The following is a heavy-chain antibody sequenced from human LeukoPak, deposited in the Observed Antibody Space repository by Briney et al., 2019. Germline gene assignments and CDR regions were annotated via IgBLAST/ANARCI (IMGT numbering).Heavy chain of an antibody. CDR3: ARRGYCSGGSCYPIDY. CDR1: GFTFSSYA. CDR2: ISYDGSNK. D-gene: IGHD2-15*01. J-gene: IGHJ4*02. Sequence: LAGGSLRLSCAASGFTFSSYAMHWVRQAPGKGLEWVAVISYDGSNKYYADSVKGRFTISRDNAKNSLFLQMNSLRAEDTAVYYCARRGYCSGGSCYPIDYWGQGTLVTVSS. V-gene: IGHV3-30-3*01.